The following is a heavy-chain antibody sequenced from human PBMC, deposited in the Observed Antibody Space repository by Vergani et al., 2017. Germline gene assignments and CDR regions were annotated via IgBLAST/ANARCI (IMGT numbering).Heavy chain of an antibody. CDR3: AKYLRDSTDSLPDS. J-gene: IGHJ4*02. CDR2: IGKVGINT. CDR1: GYTFSNFG. Sequence: QVQLVESAGGVVQPGGSLRLSCAASGYTFSNFGMHWIRQAPGKGRECLAYIGKVGINTRYRDAEKGRFTVSRDNSKAILYLQMDSLRSEDTALYYCAKYLRDSTDSLPDSWGPGTLVIVSS. V-gene: IGHV3-30*02. D-gene: IGHD2-21*02.